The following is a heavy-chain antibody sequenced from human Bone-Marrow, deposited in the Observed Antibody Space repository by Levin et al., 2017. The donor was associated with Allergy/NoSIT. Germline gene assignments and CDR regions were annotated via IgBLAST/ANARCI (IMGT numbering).Heavy chain of an antibody. CDR1: GGSISSGGYY. CDR2: IYYSGST. Sequence: SQTLSLTCPVSGGSISSGGYYWSWIRQHPGKGLEWIGYIYYSGSTYYNPSLKSRVTISVDTSKNQFSLKLSSVTAADTAVYYCARVLSEQLRIMITFGGVIVGDIYAFDIWGQGTMVTVSS. V-gene: IGHV4-31*03. J-gene: IGHJ3*02. CDR3: ARVLSEQLRIMITFGGVIVGDIYAFDI. D-gene: IGHD3-16*02.